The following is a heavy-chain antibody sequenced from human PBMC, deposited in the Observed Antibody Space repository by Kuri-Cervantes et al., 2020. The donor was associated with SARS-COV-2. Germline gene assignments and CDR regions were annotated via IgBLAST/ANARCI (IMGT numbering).Heavy chain of an antibody. D-gene: IGHD3-10*01. J-gene: IGHJ6*02. CDR1: GGSISSGGYY. CDR3: ARSWLGYYYGMDV. CDR2: TYHNGNT. V-gene: IGHV4-30-2*01. Sequence: SQTLSLTCAVSGGSISSGGYYWSWIRQHPGKGLEWIGYTYHNGNTRYNPSLKSRVNISVDKSKNQFSLWLSHVTAADTAVYYCARSWLGYYYGMDVWGQGTTVTVSS.